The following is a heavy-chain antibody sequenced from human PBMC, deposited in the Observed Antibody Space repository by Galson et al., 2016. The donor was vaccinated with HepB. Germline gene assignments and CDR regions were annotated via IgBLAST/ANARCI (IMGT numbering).Heavy chain of an antibody. CDR2: MYHSGTT. D-gene: IGHD3-16*02. CDR1: GDSISSSSYF. Sequence: SETLSLTCTVSGDSISSSSYFWGWIRQPPGKGLEWIGSMYHSGTTFHNPSLKSRVATSVDTSKNQLSLNLSSVTAADTALSFCSRHRSNFGRVIALTVFDNWGPGTLVTVSS. J-gene: IGHJ4*02. V-gene: IGHV4-39*01. CDR3: SRHRSNFGRVIALTVFDN.